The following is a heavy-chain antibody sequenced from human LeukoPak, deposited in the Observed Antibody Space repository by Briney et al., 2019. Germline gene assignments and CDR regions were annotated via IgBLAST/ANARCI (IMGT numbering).Heavy chain of an antibody. V-gene: IGHV3-30*02. CDR3: AKVRYSGSLYYFDY. CDR1: GFTFSSYG. J-gene: IGHJ4*02. D-gene: IGHD1-26*01. Sequence: GGSLRLSCAASGFTFSSYGMHWVRQAPGKGLEWVAFIRYDGSNKYYADSVKGRFTISRDNSKNTLYLQMNSLRAEDTAVYYCAKVRYSGSLYYFDYWGQGTLVTVSS. CDR2: IRYDGSNK.